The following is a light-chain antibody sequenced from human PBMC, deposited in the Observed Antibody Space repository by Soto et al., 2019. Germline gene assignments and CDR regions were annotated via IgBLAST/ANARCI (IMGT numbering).Light chain of an antibody. Sequence: QSVLTQPASVSGSPGQSITISCTGTSSDIDAYNYVSWYQQHPGKAPKLMIYDASNRPSGISNRFSGSKSGNTASLTISGLQAEDEADYYCGSYTTTSTPFVFGTGTKVTVL. V-gene: IGLV2-14*01. CDR3: GSYTTTSTPFV. CDR1: SSDIDAYNY. CDR2: DAS. J-gene: IGLJ1*01.